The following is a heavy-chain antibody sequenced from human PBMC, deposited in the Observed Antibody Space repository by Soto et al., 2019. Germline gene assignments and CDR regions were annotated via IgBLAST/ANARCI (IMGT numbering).Heavy chain of an antibody. CDR3: ARVADCSGGSCYFSVDY. D-gene: IGHD2-15*01. J-gene: IGHJ4*02. CDR1: GGSISSYY. Sequence: PSEILSLTCTVSGGSISSYYWSWIRQPPGKGMEWIGYIYYSGSTNYNPSLKSRVTISVDTSKNQFSLKLSSVTAADTAVYYCARVADCSGGSCYFSVDYWGQGTLVTVSS. CDR2: IYYSGST. V-gene: IGHV4-59*08.